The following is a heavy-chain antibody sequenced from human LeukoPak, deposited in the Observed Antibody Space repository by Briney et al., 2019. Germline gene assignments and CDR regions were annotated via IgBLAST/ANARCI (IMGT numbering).Heavy chain of an antibody. CDR3: ARSSVVVPAAIPPRWFDP. Sequence: PSETLSLTCTVSGGSISSYYWSWIRQPPGKGLEWIGYIYYSGSTNYNPSLKSRVTISVDTSKNQFSLKLSSVTAADTAVYYCARSSVVVPAAIPPRWFDPWGQGTLVTVSS. J-gene: IGHJ5*02. CDR2: IYYSGST. V-gene: IGHV4-59*01. CDR1: GGSISSYY. D-gene: IGHD2-2*01.